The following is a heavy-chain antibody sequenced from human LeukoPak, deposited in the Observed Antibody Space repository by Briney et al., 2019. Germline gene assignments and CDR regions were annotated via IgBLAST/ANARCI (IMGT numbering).Heavy chain of an antibody. CDR3: ASTGVGASSSDFDY. CDR1: GGSISSYY. Sequence: SSETLSLTCTVSGGSISSYYWSWIRQPPGKGLEWIGYIYYSGSTNYNPSLKSRVTISVDTSKNQFSLKLSSVTAADTAVYYCASTGVGASSSDFDYWGQGTLVTVSS. D-gene: IGHD1-26*01. CDR2: IYYSGST. J-gene: IGHJ4*02. V-gene: IGHV4-59*08.